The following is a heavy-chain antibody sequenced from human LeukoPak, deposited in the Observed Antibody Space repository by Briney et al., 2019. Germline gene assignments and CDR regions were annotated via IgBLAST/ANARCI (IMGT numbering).Heavy chain of an antibody. D-gene: IGHD3-16*01. Sequence: GGSLRLSCAASGFTFSSYAMNWVRRAPGKGLEWVSAISGSGGSTYYADSVKGRFTISRDNSKNTLYLQMNSLRAEDTAVYYCAKSSGFPGGWFDPWGQGTLVTVSS. V-gene: IGHV3-23*01. CDR2: ISGSGGST. CDR3: AKSSGFPGGWFDP. J-gene: IGHJ5*02. CDR1: GFTFSSYA.